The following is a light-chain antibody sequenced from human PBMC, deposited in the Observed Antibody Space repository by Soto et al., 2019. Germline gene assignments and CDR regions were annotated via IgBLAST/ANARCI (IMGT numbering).Light chain of an antibody. V-gene: IGKV1-17*03. CDR3: LQHNSYPYT. CDR1: QGITTF. Sequence: DIQMTHSPSVVSASVGDTVSVTCRASQGITTFLAWFRQRPGRVPERLIYGASSLQSGVPSRFSGRGSGTEFTLTISSLQPEDFGIYYCLQHNSYPYTFGPGTKVDIK. CDR2: GAS. J-gene: IGKJ2*01.